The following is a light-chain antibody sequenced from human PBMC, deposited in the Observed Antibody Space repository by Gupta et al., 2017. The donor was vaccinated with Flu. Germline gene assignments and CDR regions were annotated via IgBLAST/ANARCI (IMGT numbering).Light chain of an antibody. Sequence: QSALTPPRSVSGSPGPSVTISCTGTSSDVGLYIYVSWYQQHPGKAPKLMIYDVSKRPLGVPDRFSGSKSGNTASLTISGLQAEDEADYYCCSFAGGYTWVFGGGTKLTVL. V-gene: IGLV2-11*01. CDR3: CSFAGGYTWV. CDR2: DVS. J-gene: IGLJ3*02. CDR1: SSDVGLYIY.